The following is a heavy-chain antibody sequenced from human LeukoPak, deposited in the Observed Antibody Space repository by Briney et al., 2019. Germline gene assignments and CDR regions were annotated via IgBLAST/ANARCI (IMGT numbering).Heavy chain of an antibody. D-gene: IGHD3-10*01. CDR1: GFTFSSCA. CDR3: ARATNMLRGDYYFDY. CDR2: ISSSSSYI. V-gene: IGHV3-21*01. J-gene: IGHJ4*02. Sequence: TPGGSLRLSCAASGFTFSSCAMSWVRQAPGKGLEWVSSISSSSSYIYYADSVKGRFTISRDNAKNSLYLQMNSLRAEDTAVYCCARATNMLRGDYYFDYWGQGTLVTVSS.